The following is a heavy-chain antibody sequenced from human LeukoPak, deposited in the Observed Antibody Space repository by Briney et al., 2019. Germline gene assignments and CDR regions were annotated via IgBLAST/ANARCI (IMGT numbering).Heavy chain of an antibody. CDR2: ISSGGSTI. D-gene: IGHD5-12*01. CDR1: GFTFSSYE. Sequence: GGSLRLSCAASGFTFSSYEMNWVRQAPVKGLEWVSYISSGGSTIYYADSVKGRFTISRDDAKKSLYLQMNSLRAEDTAVYYCARFRGYSGYSFDYWGQGTLVTVSS. CDR3: ARFRGYSGYSFDY. V-gene: IGHV3-48*03. J-gene: IGHJ4*02.